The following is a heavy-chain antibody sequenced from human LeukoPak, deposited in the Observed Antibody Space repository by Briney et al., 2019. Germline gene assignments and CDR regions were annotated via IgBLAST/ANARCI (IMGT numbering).Heavy chain of an antibody. Sequence: GGSLRLSCAASGFTFSSYWMSRVRQAPGKGLEWVSVIYSGGSTYYADSVKGRFTISRDNSKNTLYLQMNSLRAEDTAVYYCARGLSDYYYGSGSQVDYWGQGTLVTVSS. V-gene: IGHV3-66*01. CDR3: ARGLSDYYYGSGSQVDY. D-gene: IGHD3-10*01. CDR2: IYSGGST. CDR1: GFTFSSYW. J-gene: IGHJ4*02.